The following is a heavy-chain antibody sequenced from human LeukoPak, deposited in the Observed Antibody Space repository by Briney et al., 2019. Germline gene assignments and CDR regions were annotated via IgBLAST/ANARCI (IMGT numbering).Heavy chain of an antibody. CDR3: AKDSGSGSYYDY. J-gene: IGHJ4*02. CDR1: GFTFSSYA. CDR2: ISGSSGST. D-gene: IGHD3-10*01. V-gene: IGHV3-23*01. Sequence: GGSLRLSCAASGFTFSSYAMSWVRQAPGKGLEWVSAISGSSGSTYYADSVKGRFTISRDNSKNTLYLQMNSLRAEYTAVYYCAKDSGSGSYYDYWGQETLVTVSS.